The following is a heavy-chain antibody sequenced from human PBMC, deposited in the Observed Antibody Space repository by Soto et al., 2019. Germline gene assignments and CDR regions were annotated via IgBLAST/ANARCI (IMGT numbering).Heavy chain of an antibody. D-gene: IGHD3-3*01. CDR3: ANDFWSEYR. CDR1: GFTFSTYE. J-gene: IGHJ4*02. Sequence: GGSLRLSCVASGFTFSTYEMNWVRQAPGRGLEWISYISGSSSMIYYTDSVKGRFTISRDNAKNSLYLQMNSLRAEDTAVYYCANDFWSEYRWGQGTLVTVSS. V-gene: IGHV3-48*03. CDR2: ISGSSSMI.